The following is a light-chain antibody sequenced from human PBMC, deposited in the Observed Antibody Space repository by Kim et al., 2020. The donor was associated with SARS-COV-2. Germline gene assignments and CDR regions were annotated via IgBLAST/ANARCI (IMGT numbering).Light chain of an antibody. J-gene: IGKJ4*01. V-gene: IGKV3-11*01. CDR3: QQRAEWPLT. Sequence: LSPGERVTLSCRASQSISKYLAWYQQKPGQAPRLLIYDASNRATGIPPTFSGSGSGTDFTLTISSLEPEDFAVYYCQQRAEWPLTFGGGTKVDIK. CDR2: DAS. CDR1: QSISKY.